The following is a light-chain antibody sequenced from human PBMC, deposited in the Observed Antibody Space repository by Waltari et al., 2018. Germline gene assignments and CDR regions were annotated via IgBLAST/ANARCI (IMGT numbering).Light chain of an antibody. CDR2: YKSDSDK. CDR1: SGLNVGTYR. Sequence: QAVLTQPSSLSATPGASASLTCTLRSGLNVGTYRIYWYKPKPGSPPQYLLRYKSDSDKQQGSGVPSRFSGSKDVSANAGILLISGLQSEDEADYYCMIWHGSAAVFGGGTQLTVL. CDR3: MIWHGSAAV. J-gene: IGLJ7*01. V-gene: IGLV5-45*03.